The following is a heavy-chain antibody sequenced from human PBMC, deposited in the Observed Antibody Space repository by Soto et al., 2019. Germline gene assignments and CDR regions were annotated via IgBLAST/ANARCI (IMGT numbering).Heavy chain of an antibody. CDR3: AHAYGGRSLY. J-gene: IGHJ4*02. CDR1: GFSLTTDMVG. D-gene: IGHD1-26*01. V-gene: IGHV2-5*02. Sequence: QITLKESGPTLVKPTQTLTLTCTFSGFSLTTDMVGVGWIRQPPGEALEWLAVIYWDDSKTYRPSLESRLTITKDTSKNQVALTMTNMDSLDTATYYCAHAYGGRSLYWGKGNLVTVA. CDR2: IYWDDSK.